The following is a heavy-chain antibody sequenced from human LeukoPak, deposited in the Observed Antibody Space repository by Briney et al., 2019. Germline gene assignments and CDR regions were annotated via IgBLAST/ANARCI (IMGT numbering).Heavy chain of an antibody. D-gene: IGHD4-17*01. CDR1: GGSISTYY. V-gene: IGHV4-4*07. J-gene: IGHJ4*02. CDR3: AREGNYGDKD. Sequence: SETLSLTCSVSGGSISTYYWSWIRQPAGKGLEWIGRVYTSGSTNYNPSLKSRVTMSVDTSKNQFSLKLSSVTAADTAVCYCAREGNYGDKDWGQGTLVTVSS. CDR2: VYTSGST.